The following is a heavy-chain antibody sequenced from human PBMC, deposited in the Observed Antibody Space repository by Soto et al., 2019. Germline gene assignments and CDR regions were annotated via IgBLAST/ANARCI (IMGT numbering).Heavy chain of an antibody. CDR1: GFTFGTYT. CDR2: ISSSSSTI. D-gene: IGHD4-17*01. Sequence: PGGSLRLSCAASGFTFGTYTVNWVRQAPGKGLEWVSYISSSSSTIYYADSVKGRFTISRDNTKNSLYLQMNSLRAEDTAVYYCARATATSYYYMDVWGKGTTVTVSS. V-gene: IGHV3-48*01. J-gene: IGHJ6*03. CDR3: ARATATSYYYMDV.